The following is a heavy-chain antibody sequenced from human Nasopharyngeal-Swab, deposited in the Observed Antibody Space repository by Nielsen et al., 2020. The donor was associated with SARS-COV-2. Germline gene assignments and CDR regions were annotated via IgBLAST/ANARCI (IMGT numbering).Heavy chain of an antibody. CDR3: ARVNYDSSGGDAFDI. J-gene: IGHJ3*02. CDR2: IGTAGDT. D-gene: IGHD3-22*01. CDR1: GFTFSSYD. Sequence: ESLKISCAASGFTFSSYDMHWVRQATGKGLEWVSAIGTAGDTYYPGSVKGRFTISRENAKNSLYLQMNSLRAGDTAVYYCARVNYDSSGGDAFDIWGQGTMVTVSS. V-gene: IGHV3-13*01.